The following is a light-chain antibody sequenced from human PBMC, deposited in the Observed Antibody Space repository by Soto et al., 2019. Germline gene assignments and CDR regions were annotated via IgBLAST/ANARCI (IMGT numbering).Light chain of an antibody. CDR2: GAS. Sequence: EIVLTQSPGTLSLSPGERATLSCRATQSGSSSYLARYQQKPGQAARLLIYGASSTATGIPYRFSGSGSGTDFPLTISRLEAEDFAVYYCQQDGSSPPGFTFGPGTKVDIK. J-gene: IGKJ3*01. V-gene: IGKV3-20*01. CDR1: QSGSSSY. CDR3: QQDGSSPPGFT.